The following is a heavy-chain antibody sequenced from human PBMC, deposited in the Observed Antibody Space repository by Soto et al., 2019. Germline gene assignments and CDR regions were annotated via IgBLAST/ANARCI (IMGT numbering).Heavy chain of an antibody. V-gene: IGHV3-11*06. CDR3: ARGRGMDV. CDR2: ISSSSSYT. J-gene: IGHJ6*02. Sequence: WGSLRLSCAASGFTFIDYYMIWIRHSPGKGLEWVSYISSSSSYTNYADSVKGRFTISRDNAKNSLYLQMNSLRAEDTAVYYCARGRGMDVWGQGTTVTVSS. CDR1: GFTFIDYY.